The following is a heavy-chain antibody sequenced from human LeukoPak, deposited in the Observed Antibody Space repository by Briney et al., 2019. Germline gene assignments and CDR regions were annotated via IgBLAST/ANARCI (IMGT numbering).Heavy chain of an antibody. J-gene: IGHJ5*02. CDR1: GFTVSSNY. D-gene: IGHD2-2*02. V-gene: IGHV3-30*18. Sequence: GGSLRLSCAASGFTVSSNYMSWVRQAPGKGLEWVAVISYDGSDKYYADSVKGRFTISRDNSKNTLYLQMNSLRAEDTAVYYCAKDLVTRRGPAAIFPPNWFDPWGQGTLVTVSS. CDR3: AKDLVTRRGPAAIFPPNWFDP. CDR2: ISYDGSDK.